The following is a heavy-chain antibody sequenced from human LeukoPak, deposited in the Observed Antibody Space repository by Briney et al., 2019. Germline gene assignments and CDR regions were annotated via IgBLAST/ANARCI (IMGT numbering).Heavy chain of an antibody. CDR1: GGTFSSYA. V-gene: IGHV1-69*04. D-gene: IGHD3-10*02. J-gene: IGHJ4*02. Sequence: SVKVSCKASGGTFSSYAISWVRQAPGQGLEWMGRIVPILGIANYAQKFQGRVTITADKSTSTAYMELSSLRSEDTAVYYCARLFGIFAEIDYWGQGTLVTVSS. CDR3: ARLFGIFAEIDY. CDR2: IVPILGIA.